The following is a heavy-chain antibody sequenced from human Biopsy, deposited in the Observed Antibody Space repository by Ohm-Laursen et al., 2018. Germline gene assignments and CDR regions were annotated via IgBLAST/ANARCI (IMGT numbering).Heavy chain of an antibody. CDR2: INPPSGTT. CDR3: AKGQDLRGGAEYFQH. J-gene: IGHJ1*01. Sequence: ASVKVSCKASGYTFTGQYLHWVRRVPGQGLEWMGWINPPSGTTKFAQDFQGRVTMTRETSITTAYMELRRLRSDDPAVYYCAKGQDLRGGAEYFQHWGQGALVTVSS. CDR1: GYTFTGQY. D-gene: IGHD2-15*01. V-gene: IGHV1-2*02.